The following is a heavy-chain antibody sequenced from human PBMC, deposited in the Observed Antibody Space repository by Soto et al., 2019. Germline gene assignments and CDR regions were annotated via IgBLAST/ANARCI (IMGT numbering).Heavy chain of an antibody. D-gene: IGHD5-18*01. CDR3: AKDRSVDTRDWFDP. Sequence: EVQLLESGGGLVQPGGSLRLSCAASGFTFGTYAMNWVRQAPGKGLEWVSGISGSGGSTYYADYVKGRFTISRDNSKNTLYLQMNSLRADDTAVYYCAKDRSVDTRDWFDPWGQGTLVTVSS. CDR1: GFTFGTYA. V-gene: IGHV3-23*01. CDR2: ISGSGGST. J-gene: IGHJ5*02.